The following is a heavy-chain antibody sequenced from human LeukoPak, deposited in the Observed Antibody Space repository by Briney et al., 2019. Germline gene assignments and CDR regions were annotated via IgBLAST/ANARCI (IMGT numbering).Heavy chain of an antibody. Sequence: GGSLRLSCAASGFTVSSKYMSWVRQAPGKGLEWVSVIYSGGSTYYADSVKGRFTISRDNSKNTVYLQMNSLRAEDTAVYYCARDCSASSSDYYPLGYWGQGTLVTVSS. CDR1: GFTVSSKY. CDR2: IYSGGST. J-gene: IGHJ4*02. V-gene: IGHV3-66*01. D-gene: IGHD3-22*01. CDR3: ARDCSASSSDYYPLGY.